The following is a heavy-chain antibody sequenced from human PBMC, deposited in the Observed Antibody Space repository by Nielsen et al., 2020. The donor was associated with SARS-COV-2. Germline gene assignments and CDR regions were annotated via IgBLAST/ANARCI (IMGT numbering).Heavy chain of an antibody. CDR3: ARQMWPDTFDP. V-gene: IGHV4-39*01. CDR2: IYYSGST. CDR1: GGSISSSSYY. D-gene: IGHD5-18*01. J-gene: IGHJ5*02. Sequence: SETLSPTCTVSGGSISSSSYYWGWIRQPPGKGLEWIGSIYYSGSTYYNPSLKSRVTISVDTSKNQFSLKLSSVTAADPAVYYCARQMWPDTFDPWGQGTWSPSPQ.